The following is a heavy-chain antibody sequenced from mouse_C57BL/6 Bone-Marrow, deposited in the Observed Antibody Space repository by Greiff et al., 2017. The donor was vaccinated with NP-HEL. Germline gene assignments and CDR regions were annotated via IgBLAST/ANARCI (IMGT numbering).Heavy chain of an antibody. Sequence: QVQLQQSGAELVRPGASVTLSCKASGYTFTDYEMHWVKQTPVHGLEWIGAIDPETCGTAYNQKFKGKAILTADKSSSTAYMELRSLTSEDSAVYYCTRPHYWYFDVWGTGTTVTVSS. CDR1: GYTFTDYE. V-gene: IGHV1-15*01. CDR2: IDPETCGT. J-gene: IGHJ1*03. CDR3: TRPHYWYFDV.